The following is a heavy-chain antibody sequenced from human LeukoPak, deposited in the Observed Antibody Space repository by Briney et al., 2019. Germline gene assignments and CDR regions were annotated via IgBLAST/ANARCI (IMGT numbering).Heavy chain of an antibody. J-gene: IGHJ4*02. D-gene: IGHD3-22*01. CDR1: GGSISSDTYY. V-gene: IGHV4-61*02. Sequence: PSETLSLTCTVSGGSISSDTYYWSWIRQPAGKGLEWIGRLLTSGTTHYNPSLKSRVTISVDTSKNQFSLKLNSVTAADTAVYYCARVDYSSAYSFDHWGRGTLVTVSS. CDR2: LLTSGTT. CDR3: ARVDYSSAYSFDH.